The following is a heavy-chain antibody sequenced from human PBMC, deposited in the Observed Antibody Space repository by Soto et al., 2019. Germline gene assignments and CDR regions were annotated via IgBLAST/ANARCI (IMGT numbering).Heavy chain of an antibody. Sequence: GGSLRLSCAASGFIFSSYGMHWVRQAPGKGLEWVAVIWYDGSNTYYADPVKGRFTISRDNSKNTLFLQMNSLRDEDTAVYYCASSAAWGRGTLVTVSS. CDR1: GFIFSSYG. CDR3: ASSAA. V-gene: IGHV3-33*01. CDR2: IWYDGSNT. D-gene: IGHD6-19*01. J-gene: IGHJ5*02.